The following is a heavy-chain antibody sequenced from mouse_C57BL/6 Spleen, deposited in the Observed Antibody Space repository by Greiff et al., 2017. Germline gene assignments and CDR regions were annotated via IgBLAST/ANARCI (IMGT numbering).Heavy chain of an antibody. CDR3: ARGRGEYHTFCAMDD. CDR1: GYTFTSYG. Sequence: QVQLQQSGAELARPGASVKLSCKASGYTFTSYGISWVKQRPGQGLEWIGEIYPRGGNTYYNEKIKGKATLTADTSSSTAYMELRSLTSEDSAVYFCARGRGEYHTFCAMDDWGQGTSVTVSS. CDR2: IYPRGGNT. D-gene: IGHD5-1*01. V-gene: IGHV1-81*01. J-gene: IGHJ4*01.